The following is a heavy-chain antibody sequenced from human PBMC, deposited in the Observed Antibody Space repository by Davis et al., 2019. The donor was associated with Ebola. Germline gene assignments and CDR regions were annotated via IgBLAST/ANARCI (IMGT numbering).Heavy chain of an antibody. J-gene: IGHJ6*02. V-gene: IGHV5-51*01. Sequence: GESLKISCKGSGYSFTSYWIGWVRQMPGKGLEWMGIIYPGDSDTRYSPSFQGQVTISADKSISTAYLQWSSLKASDTAMYYCATHTIFGVNLKTYYYYYYGMDVWGQGTTVTVSS. CDR2: IYPGDSDT. D-gene: IGHD3-3*01. CDR3: ATHTIFGVNLKTYYYYYYGMDV. CDR1: GYSFTSYW.